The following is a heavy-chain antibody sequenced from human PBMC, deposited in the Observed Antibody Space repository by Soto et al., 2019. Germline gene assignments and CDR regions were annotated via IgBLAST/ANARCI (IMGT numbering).Heavy chain of an antibody. CDR3: ARHFVAVVIKGWGY. J-gene: IGHJ4*02. Sequence: QLQLQESGPGLVKPSETLSLSCSVSGGSINRSNYYWDWIRQPPGKGLEWIGTIYYHGNAYYNPSLKSRVTMSVDTSKNQFSLKLISVTAADTAVYYCARHFVAVVIKGWGYWGQGTLVTVSS. CDR2: IYYHGNA. CDR1: GGSINRSNYY. D-gene: IGHD3-22*01. V-gene: IGHV4-39*01.